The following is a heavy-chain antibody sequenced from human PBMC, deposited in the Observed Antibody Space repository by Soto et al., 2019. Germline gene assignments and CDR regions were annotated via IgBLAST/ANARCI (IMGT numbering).Heavy chain of an antibody. Sequence: QITLKESGPTLVKPTQTLTLTCTFSGFSLSTSGVGVGWIRQPPGKALEWLAIIYWDDDKRYSPSLKSRLTSTKDTSKNQVVLTMTNMDPVDTATYYCAHGTVVITFDYWGQGTLVTVSS. D-gene: IGHD3-22*01. CDR2: IYWDDDK. V-gene: IGHV2-5*02. CDR1: GFSLSTSGVG. J-gene: IGHJ4*02. CDR3: AHGTVVITFDY.